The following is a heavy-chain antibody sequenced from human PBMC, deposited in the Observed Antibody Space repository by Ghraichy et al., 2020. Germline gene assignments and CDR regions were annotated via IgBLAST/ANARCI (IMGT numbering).Heavy chain of an antibody. CDR2: ISSSTRYI. D-gene: IGHD6-19*01. J-gene: IGHJ6*02. Sequence: WGSLRLSCVASGLMFSPNTMHWVRQAPGKGLEWVSSISSSTRYIYYADSVKGRFTISRDNAQNSLYLQMNSLRAEDTAVYYCSRGDGAGTPVLYHMDVWGQGTTVTVSS. CDR1: GLMFSPNT. V-gene: IGHV3-21*01. CDR3: SRGDGAGTPVLYHMDV.